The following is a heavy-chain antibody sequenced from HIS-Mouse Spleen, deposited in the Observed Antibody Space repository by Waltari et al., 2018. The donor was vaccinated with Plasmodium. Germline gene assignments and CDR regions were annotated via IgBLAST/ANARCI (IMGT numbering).Heavy chain of an antibody. D-gene: IGHD6-13*01. Sequence: QVQLVQSGAEVKKPGASVKVSCKASGYTFTGYYMHWVRQAPGQGLEWMGWINPNSGGKNEAQKFQGRVTMTRDTSISTAYMELSRLRSDDTAVYYCARVLGYKAAAGTFVEYFQHWGQGTLVTVSS. CDR3: ARVLGYKAAAGTFVEYFQH. CDR1: GYTFTGYY. J-gene: IGHJ1*01. V-gene: IGHV1-2*02. CDR2: INPNSGGK.